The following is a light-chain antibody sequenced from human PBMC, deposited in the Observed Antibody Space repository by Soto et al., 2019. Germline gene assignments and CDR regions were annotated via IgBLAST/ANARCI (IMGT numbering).Light chain of an antibody. CDR3: QQFNSFPLT. Sequence: AVRLTQSPSSLSASVGDRVTISCRASQGIGSALAWYQQNPGKAPKVLIYDASNLESGVPSRFSGSGSGTDFTLTISSLQPEDFASYYCQQFNSFPLTFGGGTKVDIK. J-gene: IGKJ4*01. V-gene: IGKV1-13*02. CDR2: DAS. CDR1: QGIGSA.